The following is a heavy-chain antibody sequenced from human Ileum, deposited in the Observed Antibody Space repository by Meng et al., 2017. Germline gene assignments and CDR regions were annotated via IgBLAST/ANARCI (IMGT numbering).Heavy chain of an antibody. J-gene: IGHJ4*02. CDR3: ARGGGSYYHFDY. CDR2: TYYRSKWFN. Sequence: QVRFRQSVPGLVKPPQTLSLPCAISGDSVSSNRAALNWIRQSPSRGLEWLGRTYYRSKWFNEYAVSVKSRITINPDTSENQFSLQLNSVTPEDAAVYYCARGGGSYYHFDYWGQGTLVTVSS. D-gene: IGHD1-26*01. CDR1: GDSVSSNRAA. V-gene: IGHV6-1*01.